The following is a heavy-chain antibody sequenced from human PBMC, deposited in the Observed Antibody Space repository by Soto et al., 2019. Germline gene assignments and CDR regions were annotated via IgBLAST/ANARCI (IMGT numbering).Heavy chain of an antibody. D-gene: IGHD6-19*01. CDR2: ISAYNGNT. CDR3: ARDTDSSGWSDAFDI. J-gene: IGHJ3*02. Sequence: GASVKVSCKASGYTFTSYGISWVRQAPGQGLEWMGWISAYNGNTNYAQKLQGRVTMTTDTSTSTAYMELRSLRPDDTAVYYCARDTDSSGWSDAFDIWGQGTMVTVSS. V-gene: IGHV1-18*01. CDR1: GYTFTSYG.